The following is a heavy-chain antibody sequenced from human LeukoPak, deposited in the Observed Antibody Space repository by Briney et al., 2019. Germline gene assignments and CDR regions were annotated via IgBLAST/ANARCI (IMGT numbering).Heavy chain of an antibody. CDR3: AREHKSYGDYPYYFDS. J-gene: IGHJ4*02. V-gene: IGHV4-30-4*01. Sequence: PSQTLSLTCTVSSDSISSGDYYWSWIRQPAGEGLEFIGYINKNGGTYYNPPLKSRVSISIDTSKNQFSLKLTSVTAADTAVYFCAREHKSYGDYPYYFDSWGQGTLVTVSS. CDR2: INKNGGT. CDR1: SDSISSGDYY. D-gene: IGHD4-17*01.